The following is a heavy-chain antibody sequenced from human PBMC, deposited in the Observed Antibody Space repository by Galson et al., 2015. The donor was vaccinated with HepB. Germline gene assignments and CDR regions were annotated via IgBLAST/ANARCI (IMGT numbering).Heavy chain of an antibody. J-gene: IGHJ4*02. V-gene: IGHV3-30*04. Sequence: SLRLSCAASGFTFSSYAMHWVRQAPGKGLEWVAVISYDGSNKYYADSVKGRFTISRDNSKNTLYLQMNSLRAEDTAVYYCARDSVGATAGYWGQGTLVTVSS. CDR2: ISYDGSNK. D-gene: IGHD1-26*01. CDR1: GFTFSSYA. CDR3: ARDSVGATAGY.